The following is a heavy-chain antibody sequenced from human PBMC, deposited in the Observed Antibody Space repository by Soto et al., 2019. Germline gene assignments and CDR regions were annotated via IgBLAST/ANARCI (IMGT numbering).Heavy chain of an antibody. CDR3: ARDLTIVPATHPRLENYGMDV. CDR1: GYSFTSYG. CDR2: LSPYNGHT. Sequence: QVQLVQSAGEVKKPGASVKVSCKASGYSFTSYGISWVRRAPGQGREWMGWLSPYNGHTQFVQRFQGRVTMTTDTSTKTAYMELRNLRSDDTAHYYCARDLTIVPATHPRLENYGMDVWCQGTTVIVSS. D-gene: IGHD2-2*01. V-gene: IGHV1-18*01. J-gene: IGHJ6*02.